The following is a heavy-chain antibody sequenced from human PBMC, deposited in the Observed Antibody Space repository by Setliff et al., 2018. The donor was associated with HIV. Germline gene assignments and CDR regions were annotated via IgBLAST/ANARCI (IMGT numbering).Heavy chain of an antibody. Sequence: TSETLSLTCTVSDVSISSTSYYWGWIRQPPGKGLEWIGSISYSGSTYYNPSLKSRITISGDTSRNQFSLKLRSVTAADTAVYYCARHPGGSVNFDYWGQGARVTVSS. J-gene: IGHJ4*02. D-gene: IGHD3-10*01. CDR3: ARHPGGSVNFDY. V-gene: IGHV4-39*01. CDR1: DVSISSTSYY. CDR2: ISYSGST.